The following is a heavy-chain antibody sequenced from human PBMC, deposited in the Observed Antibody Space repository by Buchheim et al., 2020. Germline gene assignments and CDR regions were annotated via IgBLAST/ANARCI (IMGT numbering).Heavy chain of an antibody. CDR1: GYTFTSYD. CDR3: ARVQARYDFWSGYYNYYYGMDV. D-gene: IGHD3-3*01. V-gene: IGHV1-8*01. CDR2: MNPNSGNT. J-gene: IGHJ6*02. Sequence: QVQLVQSGAEVKKPGASVKVSCKASGYTFTSYDINWVRQATGQGLEWMGWMNPNSGNTGYAQKFQGRVTMTRNTSISTAYMELSSLRSEDTAVYYCARVQARYDFWSGYYNYYYGMDVWGQGTT.